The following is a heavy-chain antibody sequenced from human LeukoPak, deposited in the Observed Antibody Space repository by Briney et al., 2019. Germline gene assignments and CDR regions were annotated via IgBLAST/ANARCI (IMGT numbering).Heavy chain of an antibody. J-gene: IGHJ4*02. D-gene: IGHD4-17*01. CDR2: IYYSGNA. CDR1: GGSISSRSYY. CDR3: ARQTYYGDYSLDY. Sequence: SETLSLTCTVSGGSISSRSYYWAWIRQPPGKGLEWIGSIYYSGNAYYNPSLKSRVTISIDTSKNQFSLKVNSVTAADTAMYYCARQTYYGDYSLDYWGQGTLVTVSS. V-gene: IGHV4-39*07.